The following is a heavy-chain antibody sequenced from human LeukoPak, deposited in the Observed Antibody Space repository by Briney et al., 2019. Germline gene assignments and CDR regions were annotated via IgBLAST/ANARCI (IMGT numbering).Heavy chain of an antibody. CDR3: ARVGTAAAGTGWFDP. V-gene: IGHV1-46*01. Sequence: ASVKVSCKASGYSFTSYHMHWVRQAPGQGLEWMGIINPSGGSTSYAQKFQGRVTITADESTSTAYMELSSLRSEDTAVYYCARVGTAAAGTGWFDPWGQGTLVTVSS. D-gene: IGHD6-13*01. CDR1: GYSFTSYH. J-gene: IGHJ5*02. CDR2: INPSGGST.